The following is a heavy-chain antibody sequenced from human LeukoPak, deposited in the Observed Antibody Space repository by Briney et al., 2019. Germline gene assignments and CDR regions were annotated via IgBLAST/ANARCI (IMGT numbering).Heavy chain of an antibody. CDR3: TRAPHRYSYGPMNY. V-gene: IGHV3-49*04. CDR1: GFTFGDYA. D-gene: IGHD5-18*01. Sequence: PGRSLILSCTASGFTFGDYAMSWVRQAPGKGLEWVGFIRSKAYGATTEYAASVKGTFTISRDDSKSIAYLQMNSVKTEDTGVYYCTRAPHRYSYGPMNYWGQGTLVTVSS. CDR2: IRSKAYGATT. J-gene: IGHJ4*02.